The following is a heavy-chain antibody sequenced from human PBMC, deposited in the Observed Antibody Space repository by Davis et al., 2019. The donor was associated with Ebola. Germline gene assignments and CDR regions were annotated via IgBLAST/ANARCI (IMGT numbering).Heavy chain of an antibody. CDR1: GFTFSSYA. Sequence: GGSLRLSCAASGFTFSSYAMHWVRQAPGKGLEWVAVISYDGSNKYYADSVKGRFTISRDNAKNSLYLQMNSLRAEDTAVYYCARDRGYSYGYVYDYWGQGTLVTVSS. V-gene: IGHV3-30*04. CDR2: ISYDGSNK. D-gene: IGHD5-18*01. J-gene: IGHJ4*02. CDR3: ARDRGYSYGYVYDY.